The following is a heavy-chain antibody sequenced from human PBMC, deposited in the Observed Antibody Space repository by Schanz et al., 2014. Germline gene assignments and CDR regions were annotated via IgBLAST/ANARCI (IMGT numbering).Heavy chain of an antibody. Sequence: EVQLVESGGGLFQPGGSLRLSCAASGFTFSSYWMSWVRQAPGKGLEWVANIKQDGSERYYVDSVKGRFTISRDNAKNSLYLQMNSLRAEDTAVYYCERFQSPHQPFDYWGQGTLVTVSS. V-gene: IGHV3-7*01. J-gene: IGHJ4*02. CDR3: ERFQSPHQPFDY. CDR2: IKQDGSER. D-gene: IGHD2-2*01. CDR1: GFTFSSYW.